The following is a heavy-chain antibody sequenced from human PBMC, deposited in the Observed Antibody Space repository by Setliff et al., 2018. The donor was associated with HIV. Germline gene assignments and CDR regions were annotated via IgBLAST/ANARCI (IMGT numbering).Heavy chain of an antibody. CDR3: ARDRMITFGGVIVSGILDY. Sequence: GSLRLSCAASGFTFSNFWMSWVRQAPGKGLEWVASLKQDGSEKYSVDSVKGRFTISRDNTKNSLYLQMNSLRAEDTAVYYWARDRMITFGGVIVSGILDYWGQGTLVTVSS. CDR1: GFTFSNFW. J-gene: IGHJ4*02. V-gene: IGHV3-7*03. D-gene: IGHD3-16*02. CDR2: LKQDGSEK.